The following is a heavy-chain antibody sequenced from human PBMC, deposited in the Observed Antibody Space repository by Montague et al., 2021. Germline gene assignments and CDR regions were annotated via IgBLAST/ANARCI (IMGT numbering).Heavy chain of an antibody. D-gene: IGHD2-8*01. CDR3: ARKGTNWDY. V-gene: IGHV4-59*01. CDR1: GDSINFYY. Sequence: SETLSLTCTVSGDSINFYYWSWIRQPPGKGLEWIGYVYYTGNTNYNPSLKSRVTISVDTSRNQFFLNVNSVTAADTAVYYCARKGTNWDYWGQGTLVTVSS. J-gene: IGHJ4*02. CDR2: VYYTGNT.